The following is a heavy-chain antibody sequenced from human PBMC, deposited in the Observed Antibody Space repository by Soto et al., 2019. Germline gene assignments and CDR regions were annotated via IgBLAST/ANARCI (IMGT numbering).Heavy chain of an antibody. Sequence: QVQLQQWGAGLLKPSETLSLTCAVYGGSFSGYYWSWIRQPPGKGLEWIGEINHSGSTNYNPSLKRGVTISVDTSNNQFSLKLSSVTAADTAVCDCRGYRAYYFDDWGQGTLVTVSS. D-gene: IGHD1-1*01. CDR1: GGSFSGYY. V-gene: IGHV4-34*01. J-gene: IGHJ4*02. CDR3: RGYRAYYFDD. CDR2: INHSGST.